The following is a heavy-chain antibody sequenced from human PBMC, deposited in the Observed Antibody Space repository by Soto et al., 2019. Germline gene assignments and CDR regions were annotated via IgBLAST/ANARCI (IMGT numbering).Heavy chain of an antibody. D-gene: IGHD2-2*02. Sequence: EVQLVESGGGLVKPGGSLTLSCAASGLTFSNAWMNWVRQAPGKGLEWVGRIQSKIDGGRIDYAAPVKGRFTISRDDSQNTLYLQINSLKTEDTAMYFCNTEYPYYYYGMDVWGQGTTATVSS. CDR3: NTEYPYYYYGMDV. J-gene: IGHJ6*02. CDR1: GLTFSNAW. CDR2: IQSKIDGGRI. V-gene: IGHV3-15*07.